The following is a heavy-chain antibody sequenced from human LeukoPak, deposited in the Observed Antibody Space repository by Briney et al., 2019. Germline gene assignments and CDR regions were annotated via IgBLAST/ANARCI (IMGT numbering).Heavy chain of an antibody. CDR3: ARHATRPPDFDY. Sequence: SETLSLTCTVSGGSISSSSYYWGWIRQPPGKGLGWIGSIYYSGSTYYNPSLKSRVTISVDTSKNQFSLKLSSVTAADTAVYYCARHATRPPDFDYWGQGTLVTVSS. D-gene: IGHD1-1*01. CDR1: GGSISSSSYY. CDR2: IYYSGST. V-gene: IGHV4-39*01. J-gene: IGHJ4*02.